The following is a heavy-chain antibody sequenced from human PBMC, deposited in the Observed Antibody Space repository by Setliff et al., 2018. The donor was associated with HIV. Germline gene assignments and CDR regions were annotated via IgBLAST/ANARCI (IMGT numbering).Heavy chain of an antibody. CDR3: ARSLAYCSGGGCSSGNYYYMDV. CDR2: IFHAGST. Sequence: PSETLSLTCTVPGGSISGSSYYWGWIRQSPEKGLEWIGSIFHAGSTYYNPSLKSRVTLSVDTSENQYSLKLTSLIAADTAVYYCARSLAYCSGGGCSSGNYYYMDVWGKGTTVTVSS. V-gene: IGHV4-39*01. CDR1: GGSISGSSYY. D-gene: IGHD2-15*01. J-gene: IGHJ6*03.